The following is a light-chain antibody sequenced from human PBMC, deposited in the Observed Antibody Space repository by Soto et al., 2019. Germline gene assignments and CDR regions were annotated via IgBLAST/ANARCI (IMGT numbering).Light chain of an antibody. V-gene: IGKV3-15*01. CDR2: GAS. J-gene: IGKJ1*01. CDR1: QSVSIN. Sequence: EIVMTQSPATLSVSPGERATLSCRASQSVSINLAWYQQKPGQAPRLLIYGASTRATGIPARFSGSGSGTDFTLTIRRLEPEDFAVYYCQQYDSTVWTFGQGTKVHIK. CDR3: QQYDSTVWT.